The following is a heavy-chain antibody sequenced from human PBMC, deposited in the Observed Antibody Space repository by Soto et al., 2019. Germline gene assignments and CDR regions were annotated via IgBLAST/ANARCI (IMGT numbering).Heavy chain of an antibody. V-gene: IGHV3-21*01. CDR2: ISSSSSYI. Sequence: EVQLVESGGGLVKPGGSLRLSCAASGFTFSSYSMNWVRQAPGKGLEWVSSISSSSSYIYYADSVKGRFTISRDNAKNSLYLQMNSLRAEDTAVYYCARDLFCSGGSCYSGGTFDYWGQGTLVTVSS. D-gene: IGHD2-15*01. CDR1: GFTFSSYS. J-gene: IGHJ4*02. CDR3: ARDLFCSGGSCYSGGTFDY.